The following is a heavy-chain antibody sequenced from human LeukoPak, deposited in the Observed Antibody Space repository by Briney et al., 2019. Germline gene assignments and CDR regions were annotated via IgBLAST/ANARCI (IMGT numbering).Heavy chain of an antibody. Sequence: GGSLRLSCAASGFTVSSNYMSWVRQAPGKGLEWVSVIYSGGGTYYADSVKGRFTISRDNSKNTLYLQMNSLRAEDTAVYYCARDTGGYSSSWPPGRYWGQGTLVTVSS. CDR1: GFTVSSNY. CDR2: IYSGGGT. D-gene: IGHD6-13*01. CDR3: ARDTGGYSSSWPPGRY. V-gene: IGHV3-66*01. J-gene: IGHJ4*02.